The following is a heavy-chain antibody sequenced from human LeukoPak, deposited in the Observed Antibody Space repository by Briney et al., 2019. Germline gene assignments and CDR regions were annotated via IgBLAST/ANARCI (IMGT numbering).Heavy chain of an antibody. Sequence: PGGSLRLSCAASGFTFSSYEMNWVRQAPGKGLEWVSYISSSASNIYYADSVKGRFTISRDNAKNSLYLQMNSLRAEDTAVYYCARGPTLIGVAGTWPLDYWGQGILVTVSS. D-gene: IGHD6-19*01. V-gene: IGHV3-48*03. J-gene: IGHJ4*02. CDR1: GFTFSSYE. CDR2: ISSSASNI. CDR3: ARGPTLIGVAGTWPLDY.